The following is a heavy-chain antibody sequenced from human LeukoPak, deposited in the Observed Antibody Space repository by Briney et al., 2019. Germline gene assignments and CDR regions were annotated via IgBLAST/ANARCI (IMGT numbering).Heavy chain of an antibody. Sequence: SETLSLTCTVSGYSISSGYYWGWIRQPPGKGLEWIGSIYHSGSTYSNPSLKSRVTTSVDTSKNHFSLKLTSVTAADTAVYYCARNIAAAAPYYFDYWGQGTLVTVSS. D-gene: IGHD6-13*01. V-gene: IGHV4-38-2*02. CDR1: GYSISSGYY. CDR2: IYHSGST. J-gene: IGHJ4*02. CDR3: ARNIAAAAPYYFDY.